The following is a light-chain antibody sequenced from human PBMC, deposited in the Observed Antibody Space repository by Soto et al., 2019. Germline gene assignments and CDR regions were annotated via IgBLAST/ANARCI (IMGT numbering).Light chain of an antibody. CDR2: AAS. V-gene: IGKV1-39*01. J-gene: IGKJ1*01. Sequence: DIQLTQSPSSLSASVGDRVTITCRASQSISSYLNWYQQKPGKAPNLLIYAASSLQSGVPSRFSCSGSGTDFTLTISSLHPEDFGTYYCQQSFSTPRTFGQGTKVEI. CDR1: QSISSY. CDR3: QQSFSTPRT.